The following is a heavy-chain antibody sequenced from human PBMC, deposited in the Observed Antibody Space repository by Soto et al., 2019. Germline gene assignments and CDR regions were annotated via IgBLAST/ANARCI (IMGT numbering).Heavy chain of an antibody. J-gene: IGHJ4*02. CDR1: GFTFSSYA. CDR3: ARDISGPRVY. CDR2: ISYDGSNK. Sequence: SGGSLRLSCAASGFTFSSYAMHWVRQAPGKGLEWVAVISYDGSNKYYADSVKGRFTISRDNSKNTLYLQMNSLRAEDTAVYYCARDISGPRVYWGQGTLVTVSS. V-gene: IGHV3-30-3*01. D-gene: IGHD6-19*01.